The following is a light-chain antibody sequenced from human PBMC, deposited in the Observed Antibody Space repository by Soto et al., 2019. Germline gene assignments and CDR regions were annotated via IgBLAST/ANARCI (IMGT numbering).Light chain of an antibody. Sequence: QSALTQPASVSGSPGQSITISCTGTSSDVGRYNSVSWYQQHPNKAPKLMIYDVSDRPSGVSTRFSGSKSGNTASLTISGLQAEDEGDYYCSSYTTSSSVVFGGGTKLTVL. J-gene: IGLJ2*01. V-gene: IGLV2-14*01. CDR3: SSYTTSSSVV. CDR2: DVS. CDR1: SSDVGRYNS.